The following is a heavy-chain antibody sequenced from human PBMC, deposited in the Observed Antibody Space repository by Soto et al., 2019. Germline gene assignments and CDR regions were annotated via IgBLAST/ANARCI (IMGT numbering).Heavy chain of an antibody. CDR2: ISAYNGNT. Sequence: RASVKVSCKASGYTFTSYGISWVRQAPGQGLEWMGWISAYNGNTNYAQKLQGRVTMTTDTSTSTAYMELRSLRSDDTAVYYCARDLGGWYEDAFDIWGQGTMVTVSS. J-gene: IGHJ3*02. D-gene: IGHD6-19*01. CDR3: ARDLGGWYEDAFDI. CDR1: GYTFTSYG. V-gene: IGHV1-18*01.